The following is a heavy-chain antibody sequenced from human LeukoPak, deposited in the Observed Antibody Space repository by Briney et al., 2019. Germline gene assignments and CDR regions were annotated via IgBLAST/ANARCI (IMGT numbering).Heavy chain of an antibody. Sequence: PGGSLRLSCAAFGFTFRSYEMNWVRQGPGKGLEWVSYISSSGSTIYYADSVKGRFTISRDNAKNSLYLQVHSLRDEDAAVYYCATDGVKVGPTAFAYWGQGTLVTVSS. CDR1: GFTFRSYE. J-gene: IGHJ4*02. CDR2: ISSSGSTI. V-gene: IGHV3-48*03. D-gene: IGHD1-26*01. CDR3: ATDGVKVGPTAFAY.